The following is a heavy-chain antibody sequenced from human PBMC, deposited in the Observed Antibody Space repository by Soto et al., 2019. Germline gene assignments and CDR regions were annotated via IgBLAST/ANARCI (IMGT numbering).Heavy chain of an antibody. Sequence: SETLSLTCPVYGESCSGYYWSWIRKPPGKGLEWIGEINHSGSTNYNPSLKSRVTISVDTSKNQFSLKLSSVTAADTAVYYCAKEYSSSWYYYYYYMDVWGKGTTVSVSS. CDR2: INHSGST. CDR3: AKEYSSSWYYYYYYMDV. CDR1: GESCSGYY. V-gene: IGHV4-34*01. D-gene: IGHD6-13*01. J-gene: IGHJ6*03.